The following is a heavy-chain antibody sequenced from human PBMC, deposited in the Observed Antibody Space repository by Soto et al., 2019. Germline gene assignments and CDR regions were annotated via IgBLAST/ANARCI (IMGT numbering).Heavy chain of an antibody. CDR2: SIPIDATV. J-gene: IGHJ6*01. CDR1: GGTFSNYA. CDR3: ARDLLGFGYTYGDV. D-gene: IGHD6-25*01. V-gene: IGHV1-69*12. Sequence: QVQLVQSGAEVKKPGSSVKVSCKAAGGTFSNYALISWVRQAPGQGLEWMGGSIPIDATVNYAQKFQGRIAITADESTTTAYMDLGSLKSEDTDVYYCARDLLGFGYTYGDVWGQGTTVTVSS.